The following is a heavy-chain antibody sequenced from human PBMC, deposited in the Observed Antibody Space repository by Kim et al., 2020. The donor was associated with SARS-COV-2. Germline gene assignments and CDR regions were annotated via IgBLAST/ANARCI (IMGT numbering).Heavy chain of an antibody. Sequence: GGSLRLSCAASGFTFSSHAMSWVRLAPGKGLEWVSTASSTGGLTSYADSVKGRFTISRDNSENTLHLQMSSLRADDAGVYFCAKSKVSHIESNPYYFDYWGQGTLVTVSS. J-gene: IGHJ4*02. D-gene: IGHD2-21*01. CDR1: GFTFSSHA. CDR3: AKSKVSHIESNPYYFDY. V-gene: IGHV3-23*01. CDR2: ASSTGGLT.